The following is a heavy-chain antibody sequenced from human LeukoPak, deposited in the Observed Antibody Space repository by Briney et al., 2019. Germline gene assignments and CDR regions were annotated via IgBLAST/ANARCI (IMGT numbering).Heavy chain of an antibody. CDR2: IYTSGST. CDR1: GASISSYY. Sequence: PSETLSLTCTVSGASISSYYWTWIRQPAGKGLEWIGRIYTSGSTNYNPSLESRVTMSVDTSKNQFSLKLSSVTAADTAVYYCAITGTSDYYGMDVWGQGTTVTVSS. D-gene: IGHD1-7*01. J-gene: IGHJ6*02. V-gene: IGHV4-4*07. CDR3: AITGTSDYYGMDV.